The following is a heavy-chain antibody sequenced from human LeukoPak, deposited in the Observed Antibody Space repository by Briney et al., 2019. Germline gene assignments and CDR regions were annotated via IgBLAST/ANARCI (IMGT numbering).Heavy chain of an antibody. Sequence: GGSLRLSCAASGFTFSSYWMSWVRQAPGKGLEWVANIKQDGSEKYYVDSVKGRFTISRDNAKSSLYLQMNSLRAEDTAVYYCAREYRAFRGYSYGYGTLYYFDYWGQGTLVTVSS. CDR2: IKQDGSEK. V-gene: IGHV3-7*01. CDR1: GFTFSSYW. D-gene: IGHD5-18*01. J-gene: IGHJ4*02. CDR3: AREYRAFRGYSYGYGTLYYFDY.